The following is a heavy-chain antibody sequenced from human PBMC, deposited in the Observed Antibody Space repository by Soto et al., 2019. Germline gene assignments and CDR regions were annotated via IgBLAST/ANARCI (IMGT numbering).Heavy chain of an antibody. CDR3: ARVAIFGVVATYGMDV. J-gene: IGHJ6*02. CDR2: ISSDGSNK. V-gene: IGHV3-30-3*01. D-gene: IGHD3-3*01. Sequence: QVQLVESGGGVVQPGRSLRLSCAASGFTFSSYAMHWVRQAPGKGLECVAVISSDGSNKSYADSVKGRFTISRDNSKNTLYLQMNSLRAEDTAVYYCARVAIFGVVATYGMDVWGQGNTVTVAS. CDR1: GFTFSSYA.